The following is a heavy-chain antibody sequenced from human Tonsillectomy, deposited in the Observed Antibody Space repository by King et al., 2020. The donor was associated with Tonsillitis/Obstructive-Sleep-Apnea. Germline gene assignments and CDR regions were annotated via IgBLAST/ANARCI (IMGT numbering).Heavy chain of an antibody. D-gene: IGHD4-17*01. J-gene: IGHJ4*02. CDR1: GYSFTSYC. CDR3: ARRVYGDYGGTSDY. V-gene: IGHV5-10-1*01. Sequence: QLVQSGAEVKKPGESLRISCKGSGYSFTSYCISWVRQMPGKGLDWMGRVDPSDSYTNYSPSFQVHVTISADKSISTAYLQWSSLKASDTARYYCARRVYGDYGGTSDYWGQGTLVTVSS. CDR2: VDPSDSYT.